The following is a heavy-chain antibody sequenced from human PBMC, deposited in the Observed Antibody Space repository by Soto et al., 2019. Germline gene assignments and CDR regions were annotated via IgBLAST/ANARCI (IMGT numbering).Heavy chain of an antibody. D-gene: IGHD2-2*01. V-gene: IGHV3-30-3*01. CDR3: ARGPSSLTRFDY. CDR1: GFTFSSYA. CDR2: ISYDGSNK. J-gene: IGHJ4*02. Sequence: QVQLVESGGGVVQPGRSLRLSCAASGFTFSSYAMHWVRQAPGKGLDWVAVISYDGSNKYYADSVKGRFTISRDNSKNTLNLQMNSLRAEDTAVYYCARGPSSLTRFDYWGQGTLVTVSS.